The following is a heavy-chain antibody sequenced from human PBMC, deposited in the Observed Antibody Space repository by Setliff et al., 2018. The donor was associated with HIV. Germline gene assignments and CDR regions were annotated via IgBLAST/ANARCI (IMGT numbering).Heavy chain of an antibody. CDR3: ARVPILRYASPVDM. Sequence: GASVKVSCKASGYTFTRYYIHWVRQAPGQGLEWMGIINPSSGSTSFAQKFRGRATMTRDTSRSTVYMELSSLRFDDTAVYYCARVPILRYASPVDMWGQGTLVTVSS. V-gene: IGHV1-46*01. D-gene: IGHD3-9*01. J-gene: IGHJ4*02. CDR2: INPSSGST. CDR1: GYTFTRYY.